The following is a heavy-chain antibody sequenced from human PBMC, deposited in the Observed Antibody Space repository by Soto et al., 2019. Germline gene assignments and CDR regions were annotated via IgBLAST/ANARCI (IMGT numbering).Heavy chain of an antibody. CDR1: GFTFSSYS. Sequence: PGGSLRLSCAASGFTFSSYSMNWVRQAPGKGLEWVSYISSATTTIYYADSVKGRFTISRDNAKNSLYLQMNSLRADDTAVYYCAKDTYYHDSSGYYVFDYWGQGTLVTVSS. V-gene: IGHV3-48*01. D-gene: IGHD3-22*01. J-gene: IGHJ4*02. CDR3: AKDTYYHDSSGYYVFDY. CDR2: ISSATTTI.